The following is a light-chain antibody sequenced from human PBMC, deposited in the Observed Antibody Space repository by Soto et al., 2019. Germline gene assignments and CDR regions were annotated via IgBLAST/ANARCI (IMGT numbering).Light chain of an antibody. J-gene: IGLJ3*02. V-gene: IGLV4-60*03. Sequence: QPVLTQPSSASASLGSSVKLTCTLSSGRSHYTIAWHQQHPGKAPRYLMKLEVSGSYDKASGVPDRFSGSSSGADRSLSISNVQSEDEADYYCEAWDSNARVYGGGTKVTVL. CDR1: SGRSHYT. CDR3: EAWDSNARV. CDR2: LEVSGSY.